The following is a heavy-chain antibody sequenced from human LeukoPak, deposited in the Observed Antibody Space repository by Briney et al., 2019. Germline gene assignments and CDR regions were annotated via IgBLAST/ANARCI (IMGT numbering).Heavy chain of an antibody. CDR2: IAYTGRT. Sequence: SETLSLTCAVSGDSLTNTNYLWAWIRQPPGKGLEWIATIAYTGRTYYTPSLRSRVTISQDTSENKFSLILTSVTAADTAMYYCATDSGWLGGQRFDYWGQGTLVPVSS. CDR1: GDSLTNTNYL. J-gene: IGHJ4*02. D-gene: IGHD3-10*01. V-gene: IGHV4-39*07. CDR3: ATDSGWLGGQRFDY.